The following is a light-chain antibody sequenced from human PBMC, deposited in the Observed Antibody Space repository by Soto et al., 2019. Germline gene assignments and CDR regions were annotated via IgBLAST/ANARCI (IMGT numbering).Light chain of an antibody. J-gene: IGKJ1*01. CDR2: GAS. CDR1: QSVSSSY. CDR3: QQYDSSPVT. V-gene: IGKV3-20*01. Sequence: EIVLTQSPGTLSLSPGERATLSCSASQSVSSSYLAWYQQKPGQAPRLLIYGASSRATGIPDRFSGSGSGTDFTLTISRLEPEDFAVYYCQQYDSSPVTFGQGTKVEIK.